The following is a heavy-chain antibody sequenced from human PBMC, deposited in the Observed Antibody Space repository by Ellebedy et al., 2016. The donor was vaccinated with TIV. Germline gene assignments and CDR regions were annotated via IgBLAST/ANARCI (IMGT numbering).Heavy chain of an antibody. D-gene: IGHD1-26*01. Sequence: GGSLRLSCAASGFTFSTYAMSWVRQTPGKGLEWVSAISGGGGATYYADSVKGRFTMSRDNSKNSLYLQMNSLRAEDTALYYCAQIVGEPASAYWGQGTLVTVSS. CDR1: GFTFSTYA. J-gene: IGHJ4*02. V-gene: IGHV3-23*01. CDR2: ISGGGGAT. CDR3: AQIVGEPASAY.